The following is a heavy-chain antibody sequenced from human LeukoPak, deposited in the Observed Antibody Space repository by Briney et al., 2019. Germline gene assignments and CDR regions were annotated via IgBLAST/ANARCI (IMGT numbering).Heavy chain of an antibody. D-gene: IGHD2-2*01. J-gene: IGHJ6*02. CDR1: GYTSTGYY. CDR3: ARDSRYCSSTSCYPIYYYYYGMDV. V-gene: IGHV1-2*02. CDR2: INPNSGGT. Sequence: ASVKVSCKASGYTSTGYYMHWVRQAPGQGLEWMGWINPNSGGTNYAQKFQGRVTMTRDTSISTAYMELSRLRSDDTAVYYCARDSRYCSSTSCYPIYYYYYGMDVWGQGTTVTVSS.